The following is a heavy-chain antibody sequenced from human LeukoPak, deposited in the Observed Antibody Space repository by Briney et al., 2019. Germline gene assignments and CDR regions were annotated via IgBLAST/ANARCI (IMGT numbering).Heavy chain of an antibody. V-gene: IGHV3-23*01. CDR1: GFTFSNSA. CDR3: AKDQGVPGLGGLDY. D-gene: IGHD6-19*01. Sequence: GGSLRLSCSASGFTFSNSAMSWVRQAPGKGLEWVSTLSDSGGSTNYADSVKGRFTISRDNSKNTLYLQMNSLRAEDTAIYYCAKDQGVPGLGGLDYWGQGTLVTVST. J-gene: IGHJ4*02. CDR2: LSDSGGST.